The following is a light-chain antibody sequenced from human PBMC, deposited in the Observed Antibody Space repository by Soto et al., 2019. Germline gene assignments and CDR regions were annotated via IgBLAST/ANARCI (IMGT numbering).Light chain of an antibody. CDR1: SSDVGGYNY. J-gene: IGLJ1*01. CDR3: SSYAGTHIV. Sequence: QSALTQPPSASGSPGQSVTISCTGTSSDVGGYNYVSWYQQHPGKAPKLMIYDVTKRPSGVPDRFSGSKSGNTASLTVSGLLAGDEADYYCSSYAGTHIVFGTGTKLTVL. CDR2: DVT. V-gene: IGLV2-8*01.